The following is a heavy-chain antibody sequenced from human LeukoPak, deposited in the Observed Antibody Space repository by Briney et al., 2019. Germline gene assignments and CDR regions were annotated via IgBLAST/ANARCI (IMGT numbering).Heavy chain of an antibody. CDR1: GYTFTTYY. D-gene: IGHD3-9*01. V-gene: IGHV1-2*02. J-gene: IGHJ4*02. CDR3: ARSPHILTGENFDY. CDR2: INPNHGDT. Sequence: ASVKVSCKASGYTFTTYYMHWVRQAPGQGLEWMGWINPNHGDTNYAQKFQDRVSMTRDTSISTAYMHLSRLRSADTAVYYCARSPHILTGENFDYWGQGTLLTVSS.